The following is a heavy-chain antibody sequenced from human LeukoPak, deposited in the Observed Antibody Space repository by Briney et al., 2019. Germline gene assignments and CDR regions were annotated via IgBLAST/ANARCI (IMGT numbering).Heavy chain of an antibody. D-gene: IGHD2-2*01. CDR2: MSEDGNEI. CDR3: ARPRGCGSARCNNFDY. Sequence: GGSLRLSCVASGFIFSNYWMSWVRQVPGKGREWVAKMSEDGNEIFYVDSVKGRFTISRDNTKKSLYLQLNSLRPEDSAVYYCARPRGCGSARCNNFDYWGQGTLVTVSS. V-gene: IGHV3-7*01. CDR1: GFIFSNYW. J-gene: IGHJ4*02.